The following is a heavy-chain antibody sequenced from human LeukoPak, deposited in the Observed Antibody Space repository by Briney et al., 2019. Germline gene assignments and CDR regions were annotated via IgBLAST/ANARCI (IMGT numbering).Heavy chain of an antibody. J-gene: IGHJ5*02. D-gene: IGHD1-1*01. CDR3: ARIARGSTGNNWFDP. Sequence: ASVKVSCKASGGTFSSYAISWVRQAPGQGLEWMGGIIPIFGTANYAQKFQGRVTITADESTSTAYMELSSLRSEDTAVYYCARIARGSTGNNWFDPWGQGTLVTVSS. CDR1: GGTFSSYA. CDR2: IIPIFGTA. V-gene: IGHV1-69*13.